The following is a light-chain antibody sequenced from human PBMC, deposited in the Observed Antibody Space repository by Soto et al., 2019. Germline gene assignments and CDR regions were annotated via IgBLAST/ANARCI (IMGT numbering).Light chain of an antibody. J-gene: IGLJ7*01. CDR1: SSNIGSNY. Sequence: QSVLTQPPSASGTPGQRVTISCSGSSSNIGSNYVYWYQQFPGTAPKRLIYSNNERPSGVPDRISGSKSGTSASLAISGLRSEDEADYYCATWDDDLNAAVFGGGTQLTVL. V-gene: IGLV1-47*01. CDR3: ATWDDDLNAAV. CDR2: SNN.